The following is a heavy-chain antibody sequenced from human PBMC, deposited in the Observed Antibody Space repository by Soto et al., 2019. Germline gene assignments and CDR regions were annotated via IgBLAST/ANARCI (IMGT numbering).Heavy chain of an antibody. D-gene: IGHD3-10*01. CDR3: ATCGDPMVRGANCFDP. CDR2: FDPEDGET. CDR1: GYTLTELS. J-gene: IGHJ5*02. V-gene: IGHV1-24*01. Sequence: GASVKVSCKVSGYTLTELSMHWVRQAPGKGLEWMGGFDPEDGETIYAQKFQGRVTMTEDTSTDTAYMELSSLRSEDTAVYYCATCGDPMVRGANCFDPWGQGTLVTVSS.